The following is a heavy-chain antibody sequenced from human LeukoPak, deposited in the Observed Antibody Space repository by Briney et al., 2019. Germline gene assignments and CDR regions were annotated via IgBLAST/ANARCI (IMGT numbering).Heavy chain of an antibody. CDR2: ISYDGSNK. J-gene: IGHJ6*02. V-gene: IGHV3-30-3*01. CDR1: GFTFSSYA. Sequence: GRSLRLSCAASGFTFSSYAMHWLRQAPGKRLEWVAVISYDGSNKYYADSVKGRFTISRDNSKNTLYLQMNSLRAEDPAVYYCAREVPRDGMDVWGQGTTVTVSS. CDR3: AREVPRDGMDV.